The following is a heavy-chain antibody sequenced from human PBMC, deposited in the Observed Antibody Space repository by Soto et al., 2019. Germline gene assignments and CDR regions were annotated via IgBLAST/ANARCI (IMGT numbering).Heavy chain of an antibody. J-gene: IGHJ4*02. D-gene: IGHD2-15*01. CDR2: IYTSGST. CDR3: ARECGGSVGSCCYSRCGIDY. Sequence: QVQLQESGPGLVKPSETLSLTCTVSGGSISSYYWSWIRQPAGKGLEWIGRIYTSGSTNYNPSLKSRVTMSVDTSRNQFSMKLSSVTAADTAVYYCARECGGSVGSCCYSRCGIDYWGQGTLVTVSS. CDR1: GGSISSYY. V-gene: IGHV4-4*07.